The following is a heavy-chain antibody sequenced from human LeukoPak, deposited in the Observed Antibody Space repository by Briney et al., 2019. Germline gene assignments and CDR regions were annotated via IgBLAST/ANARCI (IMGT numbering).Heavy chain of an antibody. D-gene: IGHD2-2*01. CDR1: GYTFTGYH. V-gene: IGHV1-2*07. CDR2: IDPNSGDS. CDR3: ARLRLGVGNDY. J-gene: IGHJ4*02. Sequence: ASVKVSCKASGYTFTGYHVHWVRQAPGQGLEWMGWIDPNSGDSDSAHNFKGRVTMTRDTSISTVYMELRGLRSDDTAMYFCARLRLGVGNDYWGQGALVTVSS.